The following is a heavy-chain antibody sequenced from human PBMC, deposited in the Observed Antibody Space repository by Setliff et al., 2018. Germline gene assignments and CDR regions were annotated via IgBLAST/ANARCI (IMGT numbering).Heavy chain of an antibody. CDR1: GGTFDSYS. Sequence: SMKVSCKASGGTFDSYSFTWLRQAPGQGLEWVGGFTPILLTPNYAQKFQGRITITADKSTSTAYMELSGLRSDDTAVYFCARPRSPKISIFGVTPFDYWGQGTPVTVSS. J-gene: IGHJ4*02. CDR2: FTPILLTP. CDR3: ARPRSPKISIFGVTPFDY. V-gene: IGHV1-69*06. D-gene: IGHD3-3*01.